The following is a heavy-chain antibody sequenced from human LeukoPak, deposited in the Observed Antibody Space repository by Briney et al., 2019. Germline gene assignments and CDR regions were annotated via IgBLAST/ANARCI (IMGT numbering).Heavy chain of an antibody. Sequence: ASVKVSCKASGGTFSSYAISWVRQAPGQGLEWMGGIIPIFDTANYAQKLQGRVTMTTDTSTSTAYMELRSLRSDDTAVYYCARGATYYYDSSGYYFDYWGQGTLVTVSS. CDR1: GGTFSSYA. CDR2: IIPIFDTA. V-gene: IGHV1-69*05. J-gene: IGHJ4*02. D-gene: IGHD3-22*01. CDR3: ARGATYYYDSSGYYFDY.